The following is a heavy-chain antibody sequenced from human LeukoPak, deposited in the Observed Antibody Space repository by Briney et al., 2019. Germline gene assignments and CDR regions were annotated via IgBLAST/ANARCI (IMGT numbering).Heavy chain of an antibody. V-gene: IGHV3-13*01. J-gene: IGHJ3*02. Sequence: PGGSLRLSCAASGFIFSTYEMHWVRQGSGKGLEWVSAIGGADTYYTGSVKGRFTISRENAKNSMYLQMNSLRAEDTAVYYCAREGEAGTGAYDIWGQGTKVTVSS. D-gene: IGHD6-19*01. CDR3: AREGEAGTGAYDI. CDR2: IGGADT. CDR1: GFIFSTYE.